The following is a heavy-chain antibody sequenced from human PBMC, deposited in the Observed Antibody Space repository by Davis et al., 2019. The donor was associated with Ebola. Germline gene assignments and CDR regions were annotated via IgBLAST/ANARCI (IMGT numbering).Heavy chain of an antibody. D-gene: IGHD5-12*01. J-gene: IGHJ4*02. V-gene: IGHV3-7*01. Sequence: SLNIPCAASGFTCSSYWMSWVRQAPGKRLEWLAYINQDGSEKYYVDSVKGRFTISRDNAKNSLYLQMNSLRAEDTAVYYCARGRWLRSPYFDYWGQGTLVTVSS. CDR3: ARGRWLRSPYFDY. CDR2: INQDGSEK. CDR1: GFTCSSYW.